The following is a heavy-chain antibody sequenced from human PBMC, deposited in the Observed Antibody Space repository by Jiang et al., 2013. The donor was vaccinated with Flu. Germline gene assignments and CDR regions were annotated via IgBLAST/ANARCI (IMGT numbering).Heavy chain of an antibody. J-gene: IGHJ4*02. D-gene: IGHD4/OR15-4a*01. V-gene: IGHV1-3*01. CDR1: GYTFTNYN. CDR3: VLPEGARGLY. CDR2: LNPGNGDT. Sequence: SGAEVKKPGASVKVSCKASGYTFTNYNLHWVRQAPGQRLEWMGWLNPGNGDTKYSQKFLGRVTITRDTSASTAYMELSSLRSEDTAVYYCVLPEGARGLYWGQGSLVTVSS.